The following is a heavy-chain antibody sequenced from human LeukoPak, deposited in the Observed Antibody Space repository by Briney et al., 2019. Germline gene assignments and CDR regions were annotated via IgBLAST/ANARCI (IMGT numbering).Heavy chain of an antibody. Sequence: GGSLRLSCAASGFTFSSYSMNWVRQAPGKGLEWASSISSSSSYIYYADSVKGRFTISRDNAKNSLYLQMNSLRAEDTAVYYCARVGNDYGDSNWFDPWGQGTLVTVSS. CDR1: GFTFSSYS. D-gene: IGHD4-17*01. CDR3: ARVGNDYGDSNWFDP. J-gene: IGHJ5*02. V-gene: IGHV3-21*01. CDR2: ISSSSSYI.